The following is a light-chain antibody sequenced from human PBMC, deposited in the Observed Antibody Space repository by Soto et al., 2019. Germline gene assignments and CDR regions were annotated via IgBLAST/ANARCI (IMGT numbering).Light chain of an antibody. V-gene: IGKV3-11*01. J-gene: IGKJ4*01. CDR3: QQRSNWPLS. Sequence: EIVLTRSPATLSLSPGERATLSCRASQSVSSLLAWYQQKSGQPPRLLISDASNRATGVPARFSGSGSGTDFTLIISSLEPEDFAVYYCQQRSNWPLSFGGGTKVDIK. CDR1: QSVSSL. CDR2: DAS.